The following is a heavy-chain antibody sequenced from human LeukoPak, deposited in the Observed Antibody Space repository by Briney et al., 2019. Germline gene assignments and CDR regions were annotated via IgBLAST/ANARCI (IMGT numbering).Heavy chain of an antibody. CDR3: ARELITMVRGVDYYYGMDV. J-gene: IGHJ6*02. CDR2: INSDGSST. CDR1: GFTFSSYW. Sequence: GGSLRLSCAASGFTFSSYWMHWVRQAPGKGLVWVSRINSDGSSTSYADPVKGRFTISRDNAKNTLYLQMNSLRAEDTAVYYCARELITMVRGVDYYYGMDVWGQGTTVTVSS. D-gene: IGHD3-10*01. V-gene: IGHV3-74*01.